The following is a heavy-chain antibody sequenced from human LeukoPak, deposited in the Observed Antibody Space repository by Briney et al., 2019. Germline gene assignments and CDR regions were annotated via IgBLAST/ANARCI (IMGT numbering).Heavy chain of an antibody. CDR3: ARGKVAAGTKAWYNWFDP. V-gene: IGHV4-39*01. Sequence: SETLSLTCTVSGGSISSSSYYWGWIRQPPGKGLEWIGSIYYSGSTYYNPSLKSRVTISVDTSKNQFSLKLSSVTAADTAVYYCARGKVAAGTKAWYNWFDPWGQGTLVTVSS. J-gene: IGHJ5*02. CDR2: IYYSGST. CDR1: GGSISSSSYY. D-gene: IGHD6-13*01.